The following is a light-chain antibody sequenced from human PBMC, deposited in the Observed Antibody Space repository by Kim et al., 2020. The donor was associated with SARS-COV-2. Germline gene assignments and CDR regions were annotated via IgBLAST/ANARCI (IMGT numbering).Light chain of an antibody. Sequence: SPGDRATLPCRASQCISNDLAWYQQKPGQPPRLLMYRASTRATGVPARFSGSGSGTEFTLTISGLQSEDFAVYYCQQFHNWPPITFGQGTRLEIK. CDR1: QCISND. CDR2: RAS. J-gene: IGKJ5*01. V-gene: IGKV3-15*01. CDR3: QQFHNWPPIT.